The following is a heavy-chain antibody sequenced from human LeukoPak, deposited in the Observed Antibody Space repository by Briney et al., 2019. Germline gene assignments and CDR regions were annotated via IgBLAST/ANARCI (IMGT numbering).Heavy chain of an antibody. D-gene: IGHD3-22*01. Sequence: SETLSLTCTVSGGSISSYYWSWIRQPPGKGLEWIGYIYYSGSTNYNPSLKSRVTISVDTSKNQFSLKLSSVTAAGTAVYYCARDGDSSGYYYFDYWGQGTLVTVSS. CDR3: ARDGDSSGYYYFDY. J-gene: IGHJ4*02. CDR1: GGSISSYY. CDR2: IYYSGST. V-gene: IGHV4-59*01.